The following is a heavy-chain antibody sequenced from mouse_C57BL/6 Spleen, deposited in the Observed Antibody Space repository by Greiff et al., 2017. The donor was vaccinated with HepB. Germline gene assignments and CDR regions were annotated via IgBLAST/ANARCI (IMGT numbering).Heavy chain of an antibody. Sequence: QVQLKQSGPELVKPGASVKLSCKASGYTFTSYDINWVKQRPGQGLEWIGWIYPRDGSTKYNEKFKGKATLTVDTSSSTAYMELHRLTSEDSAVYFCARLVKRAWFAYWGQGTLVTVSA. CDR1: GYTFTSYD. V-gene: IGHV1-85*01. CDR2: IYPRDGST. CDR3: ARLVKRAWFAY. J-gene: IGHJ3*01. D-gene: IGHD2-2*01.